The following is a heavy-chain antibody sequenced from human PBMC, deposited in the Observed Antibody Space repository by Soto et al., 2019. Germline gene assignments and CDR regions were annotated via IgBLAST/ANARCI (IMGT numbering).Heavy chain of an antibody. CDR1: GFTFGDYA. V-gene: IGHV3-49*03. Sequence: GGSLRLSCTASGFTFGDYAMNWFRQAPGKGLEWVGFIRSKAYGGTTEYAASVKGRFTISRVDSKSIAYLQMNGLKTEDKAVYYCTPKYDILTGFPFDYWGQGTLVTVSS. CDR3: TPKYDILTGFPFDY. J-gene: IGHJ4*02. D-gene: IGHD3-9*01. CDR2: IRSKAYGGTT.